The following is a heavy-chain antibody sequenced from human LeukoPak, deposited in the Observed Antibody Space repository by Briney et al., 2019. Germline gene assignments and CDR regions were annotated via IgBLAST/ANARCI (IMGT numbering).Heavy chain of an antibody. V-gene: IGHV4-61*02. CDR1: GDSITSGDSY. D-gene: IGHD5-12*01. CDR3: AREYSH. J-gene: IGHJ4*02. Sequence: PSETLSLTCSVSGDSITSGDSYWTWIRQPAGRGLEWIGLIYTSGSTKYNPSLKRRITMSLDTSKNQISLQLNSVTAADTAVCYCAREYSHWGQGTLVTVSS. CDR2: IYTSGST.